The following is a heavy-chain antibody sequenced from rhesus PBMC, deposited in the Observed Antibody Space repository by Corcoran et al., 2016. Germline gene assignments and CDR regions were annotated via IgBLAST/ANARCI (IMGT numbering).Heavy chain of an antibody. CDR3: ARARTWNYWED. Sequence: QVQLQESGPGLVKPSETLPLTCAVSGASITSDFGSWSRQAPGQGLVWIGRIYGSGGNTAYNPSLKSRVTISIDTSKNQFSLKLNAVTAADTAVYYCARARTWNYWEDWGQGVLVTVSS. CDR2: IYGSGGNT. D-gene: IGHD1-26*01. CDR1: GASITSDF. V-gene: IGHV4S2*01. J-gene: IGHJ4*01.